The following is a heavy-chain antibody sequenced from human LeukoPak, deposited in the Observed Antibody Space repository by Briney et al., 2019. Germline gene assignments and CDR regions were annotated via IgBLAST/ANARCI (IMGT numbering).Heavy chain of an antibody. D-gene: IGHD5-24*01. J-gene: IGHJ4*02. CDR3: ARDRRWLQLVVDY. V-gene: IGHV3-21*01. CDR2: ISSSSSYI. Sequence: PGGSLRLSCAASGFTFSSYSMNWVRQAPGKGLEWVSSISSSSSYIYYADSVKGRFTISRDNAKNSLYLQMNSLRAEDTAVYYCARDRRWLQLVVDYWGQGTLVTVSS. CDR1: GFTFSSYS.